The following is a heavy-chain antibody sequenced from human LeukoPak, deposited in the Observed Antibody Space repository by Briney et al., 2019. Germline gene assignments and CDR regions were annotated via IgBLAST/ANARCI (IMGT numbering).Heavy chain of an antibody. Sequence: GGSLRLSCAASGFTFSSYGMHWVRQAPGKGLEWVAVIWYDGSNKYYADSVKGRFTISRDNSKNTLFLQMNSLRAEDTAVYYCAKDRGTTAGPDFDYWGQGTLVTVSS. CDR2: IWYDGSNK. D-gene: IGHD1/OR15-1a*01. CDR1: GFTFSSYG. J-gene: IGHJ4*02. CDR3: AKDRGTTAGPDFDY. V-gene: IGHV3-33*06.